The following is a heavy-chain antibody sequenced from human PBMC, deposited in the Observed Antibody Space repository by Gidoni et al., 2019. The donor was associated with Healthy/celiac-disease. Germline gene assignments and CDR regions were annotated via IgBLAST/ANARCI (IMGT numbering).Heavy chain of an antibody. Sequence: QVQLGQSGAEVKKPGASVKVSCKASGYTFSSYGISWVRQAPGQGLEWMGWISAYNGNTNYAQKLQGGVTMTTDTSTSTAYMELRSLRSDDTAVYYCAREGGYCSSTRCYHDYYYYMDVWGKGTTVTVSS. V-gene: IGHV1-18*04. D-gene: IGHD2-2*01. J-gene: IGHJ6*03. CDR3: AREGGYCSSTRCYHDYYYYMDV. CDR1: GYTFSSYG. CDR2: ISAYNGNT.